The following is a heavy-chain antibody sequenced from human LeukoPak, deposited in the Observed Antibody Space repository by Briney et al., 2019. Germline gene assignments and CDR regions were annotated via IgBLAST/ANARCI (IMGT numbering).Heavy chain of an antibody. CDR3: ASEDSKD. CDR2: INHSGST. CDR1: GGSFSGYY. Sequence: PSETLSLTCAVYGGSFSGYYWSWIRQPPGKGLEWIGEINHSGSTNYNPSLKSRVTISVDTSKNQFSLKLSSVTAADTAVYYCASEDSKDWGRGTLVTVSS. J-gene: IGHJ4*02. V-gene: IGHV4-34*01. D-gene: IGHD3/OR15-3a*01.